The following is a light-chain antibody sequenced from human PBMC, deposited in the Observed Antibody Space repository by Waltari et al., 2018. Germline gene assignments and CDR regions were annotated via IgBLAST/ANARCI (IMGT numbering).Light chain of an antibody. CDR3: QQYNDWPPLT. J-gene: IGKJ4*01. V-gene: IGKV3-15*01. CDR1: QNVNKN. CDR2: AAS. Sequence: EIVMTQSPATLSVSPGERATLPCRASQNVNKNLAWYQQKPGQAPRLLIDAASNRATGIPARFSGSGSGTEFILTINSLQSEDFAIYFCQQYNDWPPLTFGGGTKVEIK.